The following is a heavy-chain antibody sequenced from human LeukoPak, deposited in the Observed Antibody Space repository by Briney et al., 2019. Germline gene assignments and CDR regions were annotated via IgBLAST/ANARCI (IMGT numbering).Heavy chain of an antibody. CDR3: TTDSPIAAAGTRGVNWFDP. V-gene: IGHV3-15*01. J-gene: IGHJ5*02. Sequence: PGGSLSLSCAASGFTFSNAWMSWVRQAPGKGLEWVGRIKSKTDGGTTDYAAPVKGRFTISRDDSKNTLYLQMNSLKTEDTAVYYCTTDSPIAAAGTRGVNWFDPWGQGTLVTVSS. CDR1: GFTFSNAW. CDR2: IKSKTDGGTT. D-gene: IGHD6-13*01.